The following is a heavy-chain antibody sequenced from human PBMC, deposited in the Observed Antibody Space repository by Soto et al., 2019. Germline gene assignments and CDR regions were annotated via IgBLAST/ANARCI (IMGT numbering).Heavy chain of an antibody. J-gene: IGHJ6*02. Sequence: SETLSLTCAVYGGYFRGYYWSWIRQHPGKGLEWIGEINHSGSTNYNPSLKSRVKISVDTSKNQFSLKLSSVPAADTAVYYCARGGVGYCSSTSCLYYYYYGMDVWGQGTTVTVSS. D-gene: IGHD2-2*01. CDR2: INHSGST. CDR1: GGYFRGYY. V-gene: IGHV4-34*01. CDR3: ARGGVGYCSSTSCLYYYYYGMDV.